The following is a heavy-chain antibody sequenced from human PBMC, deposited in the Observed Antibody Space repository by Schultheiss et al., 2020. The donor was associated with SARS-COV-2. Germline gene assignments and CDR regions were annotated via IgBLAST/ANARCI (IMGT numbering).Heavy chain of an antibody. CDR2: IYYSGST. Sequence: SETLSLTCTVSGGSISSGGYYWSWIRQHPGKGLEWIGYIYYSGSTYYNPSLKSLVTISVDTSKNQFSLKLSSVTAADTAVYYCARDRDSWYFDLWGRGTLVTVSS. CDR1: GGSISSGGYY. V-gene: IGHV4-31*01. J-gene: IGHJ2*01. CDR3: ARDRDSWYFDL.